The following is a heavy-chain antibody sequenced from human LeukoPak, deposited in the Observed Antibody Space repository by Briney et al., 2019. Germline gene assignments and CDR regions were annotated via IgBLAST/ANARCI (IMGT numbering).Heavy chain of an antibody. J-gene: IGHJ4*02. Sequence: PGGSLRLSCAASGFPFRDYYMTWIRQAPGKGLEWISYISRSGDNLYYADSVEGRFTISRDNAKNSLFLQMNSLRADDTAVYYCAKDLWKADYWGQGTLVTVSS. CDR1: GFPFRDYY. CDR3: AKDLWKADY. D-gene: IGHD3-3*01. V-gene: IGHV3-11*01. CDR2: ISRSGDNL.